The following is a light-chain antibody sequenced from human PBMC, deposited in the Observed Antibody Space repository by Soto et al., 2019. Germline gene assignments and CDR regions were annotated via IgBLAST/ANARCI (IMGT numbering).Light chain of an antibody. J-gene: IGLJ2*01. Sequence: QSALTQPPSASGSPGQSVTISCTGTSSDIGGYNFVSWYQQHPGKAPKLMIDEVNKRPSGVPDRFSGSKSGNTASLTVSGLPAEEEADYYCRSSADSNNVVFGGGTKLTVL. CDR1: SSDIGGYNF. V-gene: IGLV2-8*01. CDR2: EVN. CDR3: RSSADSNNVV.